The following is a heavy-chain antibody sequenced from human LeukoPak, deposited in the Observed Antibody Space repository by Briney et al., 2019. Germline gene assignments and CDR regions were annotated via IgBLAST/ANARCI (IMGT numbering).Heavy chain of an antibody. CDR2: ISYDGSNK. Sequence: PGRSLRLSCAASGFTFSSSGMHWVRQAPGKGLQWVAVISYDGSNKYYTNSVKGRFTISRDNSKNTVYVQMNSLRAEDTAMYYWAKGQPGGTQLPSWAPYYFDYWGQGTLVTVSS. CDR3: AKGQPGGTQLPSWAPYYFDY. J-gene: IGHJ4*02. D-gene: IGHD5-18*01. CDR1: GFTFSSSG. V-gene: IGHV3-30*18.